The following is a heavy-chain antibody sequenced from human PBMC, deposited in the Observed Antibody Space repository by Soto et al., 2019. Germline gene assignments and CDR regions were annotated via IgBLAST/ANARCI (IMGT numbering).Heavy chain of an antibody. CDR3: ARSGYGSSDFDH. Sequence: PSETLSLTCTVSHVSLSSDPFYWTRPPQHRGKGLEWIGYIYYRGNPYYRPSLKSRVSISIDTSQNEFSLRLNSVTAADTAVYYCARSGYGSSDFDHWGQGTLVTVSS. CDR2: IYYRGNP. J-gene: IGHJ4*01. CDR1: HVSLSSDPFY. V-gene: IGHV4-31*03. D-gene: IGHD6-13*01.